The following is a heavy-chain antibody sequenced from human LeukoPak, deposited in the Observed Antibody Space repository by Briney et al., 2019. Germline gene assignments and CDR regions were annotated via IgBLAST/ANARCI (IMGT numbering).Heavy chain of an antibody. V-gene: IGHV1-8*01. Sequence: GASVKVSCKASGYTFTSYDINWVRQATGQGLEWMGWMNPNSGNTGYAQKFQGRVTITADESTSTAYMELSSLRSEDTAVYYCARARGVVAATRFDPWGQGTLVTVSS. CDR2: MNPNSGNT. CDR3: ARARGVVAATRFDP. D-gene: IGHD2-15*01. CDR1: GYTFTSYD. J-gene: IGHJ5*02.